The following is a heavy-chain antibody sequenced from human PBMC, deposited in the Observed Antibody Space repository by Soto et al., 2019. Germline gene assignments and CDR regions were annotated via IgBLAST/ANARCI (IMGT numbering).Heavy chain of an antibody. V-gene: IGHV3-30-3*01. CDR2: ISYDGSNK. CDR1: GFTFSSYA. D-gene: IGHD4-4*01. J-gene: IGHJ2*01. CDR3: ARPLWRDDYNWGYFDL. Sequence: PGGSLRLSCVASGFTFSSYAMHWVRQAPGKGLEWVAVISYDGSNKYYADSVKGRFTISRDNSKNTLYLQMNSLRTEDTAVYYCARPLWRDDYNWGYFDLWGRGTLVTVSS.